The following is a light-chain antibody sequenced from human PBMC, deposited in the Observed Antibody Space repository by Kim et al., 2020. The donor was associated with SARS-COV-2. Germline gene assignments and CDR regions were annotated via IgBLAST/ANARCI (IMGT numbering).Light chain of an antibody. CDR1: SSNIGSNY. V-gene: IGLV1-47*02. CDR3: AAWDDSLSGWV. J-gene: IGLJ3*02. CDR2: SND. Sequence: GQRVTISGSGSSSNIGSNYVYWYQQLTGTAPKLLIYSNDQRPSGVPDRFSGSKSGTSASLAISGLRSEDEANYYCAAWDDSLSGWVFGGGTQLTVL.